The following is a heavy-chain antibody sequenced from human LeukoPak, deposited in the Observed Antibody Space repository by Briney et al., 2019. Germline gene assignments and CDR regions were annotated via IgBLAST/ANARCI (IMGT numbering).Heavy chain of an antibody. CDR2: ISYDGSNK. D-gene: IGHD4-17*01. J-gene: IGHJ6*02. CDR3: AKSHGDYFEPPYYYYGMDV. Sequence: PGGSLRLSCAASGFTFSSYGMHWARQAPGKGLEWVAVISYDGSNKYYADSVKGRFTISRDNSKNTLYLQMNSLRAEDTAVYYCAKSHGDYFEPPYYYYGMDVWGQGTTVTVSS. CDR1: GFTFSSYG. V-gene: IGHV3-30*18.